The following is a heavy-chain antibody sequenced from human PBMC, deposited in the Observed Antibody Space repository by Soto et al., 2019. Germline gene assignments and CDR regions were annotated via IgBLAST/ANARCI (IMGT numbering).Heavy chain of an antibody. D-gene: IGHD2-15*01. Sequence: SETLSLTCAVYGGSFSGYYWSWIRQPPGKGLEWIGEINHSGGTNYNPSLKSRVTISVDTSKNQFSLKLSSVTAADTAVYYCARGRSDCSGGSCYWDFDYWGQGTLVTVS. CDR2: INHSGGT. CDR1: GGSFSGYY. J-gene: IGHJ4*02. V-gene: IGHV4-34*01. CDR3: ARGRSDCSGGSCYWDFDY.